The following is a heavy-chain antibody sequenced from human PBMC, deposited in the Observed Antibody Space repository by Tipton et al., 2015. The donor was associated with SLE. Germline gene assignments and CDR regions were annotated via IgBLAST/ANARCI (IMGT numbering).Heavy chain of an antibody. CDR2: FYIGGTT. CDR1: GYSITRDSNY. Sequence: TLSLTCNVSGYSITRDSNYWTWIRQPAGKGLEWIGHFYIGGTTNYNPSLKSRITISQDTSKDQFSLRLTSVTAADTAVYYCARGYRGMDVWGQGTTVTV. V-gene: IGHV4-61*09. J-gene: IGHJ6*02. D-gene: IGHD1-26*01. CDR3: ARGYRGMDV.